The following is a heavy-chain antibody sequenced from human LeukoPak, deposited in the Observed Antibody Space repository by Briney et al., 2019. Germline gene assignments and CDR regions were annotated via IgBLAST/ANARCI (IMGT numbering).Heavy chain of an antibody. Sequence: GASVKVSCKASGYIFSNYGITWVRQAPGHGLEWMGWISGHSGNTNYAQKFQDRATMTTDTSTSTAYMELRSLRFDDTAVYYCARDFAWGSGGAPIDDNWLDPWGQGTLATVSS. V-gene: IGHV1-18*01. CDR3: ARDFAWGSGGAPIDDNWLDP. CDR1: GYIFSNYG. D-gene: IGHD7-27*01. J-gene: IGHJ5*02. CDR2: ISGHSGNT.